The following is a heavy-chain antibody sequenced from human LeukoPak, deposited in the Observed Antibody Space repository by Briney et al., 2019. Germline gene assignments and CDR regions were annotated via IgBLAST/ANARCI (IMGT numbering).Heavy chain of an antibody. J-gene: IGHJ4*02. CDR2: IYYSGST. D-gene: IGHD3-3*01. CDR1: GGSVSSGSYY. V-gene: IGHV4-61*01. CDR3: AREIFY. Sequence: SETLSLTCTVSGGSVSSGSYYWSWIRQPPGKGLEWIGYIYYSGSTNYNPSLKSRVTISVDTSKNQFSLKLSSVTAADTAVYYCAREIFYWGQGTLVTVSS.